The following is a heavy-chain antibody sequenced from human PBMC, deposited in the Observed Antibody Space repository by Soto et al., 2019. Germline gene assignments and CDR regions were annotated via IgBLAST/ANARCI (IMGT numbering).Heavy chain of an antibody. CDR3: ARLATVPAAMTYYYYGMDV. V-gene: IGHV3-21*01. CDR2: ISSSSSYI. CDR1: GFTFSSYS. J-gene: IGHJ6*02. Sequence: PGGSLRLSCAASGFTFSSYSMNWFRQAPGKGLEWVSSISSSSSYIYYADSVKGRFTISRDNAKNSLYLQMNSLRAEDTAVYYCARLATVPAAMTYYYYGMDVWGQGTTVTAP. D-gene: IGHD2-2*01.